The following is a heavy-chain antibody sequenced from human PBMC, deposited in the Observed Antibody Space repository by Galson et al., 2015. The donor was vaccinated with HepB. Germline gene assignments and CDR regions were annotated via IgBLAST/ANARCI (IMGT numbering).Heavy chain of an antibody. D-gene: IGHD3-9*01. CDR2: INGGNGKA. Sequence: SVKVSCKASSYAFTSHGLSWVRQAPGQGLEWMGWINGGNGKAYYAPNVQGRVTISRDTSASTAYMELSSLRSADTAAYYCARSRFRYFNWLPNGFDYWGQGAPVTVSS. CDR1: SYAFTSHG. CDR3: ARSRFRYFNWLPNGFDY. V-gene: IGHV1-18*01. J-gene: IGHJ4*02.